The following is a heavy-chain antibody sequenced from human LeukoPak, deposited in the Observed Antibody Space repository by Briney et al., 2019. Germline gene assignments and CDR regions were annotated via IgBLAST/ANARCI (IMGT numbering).Heavy chain of an antibody. J-gene: IGHJ4*02. CDR3: ARDLLGRGGSFDY. CDR2: IYSSGST. Sequence: SETLSLTCTVSGGSISTYYWSWIRQPPGKGLEWIGYIYSSGSTNYNPSLKSRVTMSVDTSKNQFSLKLNSVIAADTAVYYCARDLLGRGGSFDYWGQGTLVTVSS. D-gene: IGHD3-10*01. CDR1: GGSISTYY. V-gene: IGHV4-59*01.